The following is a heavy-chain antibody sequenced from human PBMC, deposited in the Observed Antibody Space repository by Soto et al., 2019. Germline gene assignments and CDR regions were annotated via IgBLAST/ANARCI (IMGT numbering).Heavy chain of an antibody. J-gene: IGHJ6*03. CDR2: IYYSGST. Sequence: QVPLQESGPGLVKPSQTLSLTCTVSGGSISSGGYYWSWIRQHPGKGLEWIGYIYYSGSTYYNPSLKSRVTISVDTSKNQFSLKLSSVTAADTAVYYCAGVLRYRSDGFDYYYYMDVWGKGTTVTVSS. CDR1: GGSISSGGYY. D-gene: IGHD3-9*01. V-gene: IGHV4-31*03. CDR3: AGVLRYRSDGFDYYYYMDV.